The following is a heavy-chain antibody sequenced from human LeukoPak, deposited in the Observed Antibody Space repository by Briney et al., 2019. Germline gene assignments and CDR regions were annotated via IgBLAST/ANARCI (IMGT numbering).Heavy chain of an antibody. Sequence: GSSVKVSCKASGGTFSSYAISWVRQAPGQGLEWMGGIIPIFGTANYAQKFQGRVTMTTDTSTSTGYMELRSLRSDDTAVYYCARDRHDYGDQNDAFDIWGQGTMVTVSS. D-gene: IGHD4-17*01. CDR1: GGTFSSYA. J-gene: IGHJ3*02. CDR2: IIPIFGTA. V-gene: IGHV1-69*05. CDR3: ARDRHDYGDQNDAFDI.